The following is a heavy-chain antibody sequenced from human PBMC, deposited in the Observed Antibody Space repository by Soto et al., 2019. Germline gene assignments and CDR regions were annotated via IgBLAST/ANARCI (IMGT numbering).Heavy chain of an antibody. J-gene: IGHJ3*02. CDR2: ISYDGSNK. D-gene: IGHD3-3*01. CDR1: GFTFSNHA. CDR3: AREGRSYDDFWSGSVGSCDI. V-gene: IGHV3-30*03. Sequence: QGQLVESGGDAVQPGRSLRLSCVGSGFTFSNHAMHWVRLAPGQGLEWVAYISYDGSNKAYGDSVQGRFTISRDNSKNRVMLQMNSLSVEDTRVFHCAREGRSYDDFWSGSVGSCDIWRRGTTVTVS.